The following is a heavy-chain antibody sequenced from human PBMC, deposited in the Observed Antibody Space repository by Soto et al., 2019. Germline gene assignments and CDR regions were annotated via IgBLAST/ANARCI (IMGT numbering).Heavy chain of an antibody. Sequence: SETLSLTCTVSGGSISSYYWSWIRQPPGTRLEWIGFINYSGTINYSPSLKGRVTISLDTSKNQFSLKLSSVTAADTAVYYCARHADFGTGLLVYWGRGTLVTVSS. J-gene: IGHJ4*02. V-gene: IGHV4-59*08. CDR1: GGSISSYY. D-gene: IGHD3-3*01. CDR3: ARHADFGTGLLVY. CDR2: INYSGTI.